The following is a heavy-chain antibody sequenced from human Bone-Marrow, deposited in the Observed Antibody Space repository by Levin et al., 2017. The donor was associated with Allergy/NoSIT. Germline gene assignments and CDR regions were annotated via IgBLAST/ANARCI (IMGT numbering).Heavy chain of an antibody. CDR2: IYYSGST. J-gene: IGHJ5*02. D-gene: IGHD4-11*01. Sequence: SETLSLTCTVSGGSISSSSYYWGWIRQPPGKGLEWIGSIYYSGSTYYNPSLKSRVTISVDTSKNQFSLKLSSVTAADTAVYYCARDSDSMTPSQIARLLNWFDPWGQGTLVTVSS. V-gene: IGHV4-39*02. CDR1: GGSISSSSYY. CDR3: ARDSDSMTPSQIARLLNWFDP.